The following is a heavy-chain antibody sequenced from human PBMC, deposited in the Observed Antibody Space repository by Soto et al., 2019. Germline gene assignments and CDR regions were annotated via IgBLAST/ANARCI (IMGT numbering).Heavy chain of an antibody. CDR2: IFWNDDK. V-gene: IGHV2-5*01. CDR3: AHSSGFGLVVSLGS. CDR1: GFSLSTGGVG. Sequence: QITLKESGPTLVKPTQTLTLTCTFSGFSLSTGGVGVGWIRQPPGKALEWLAVIFWNDDKRYSPSLKSRLTITKDTSKNQVVLTMTNMDPVDTATYYCAHSSGFGLVVSLGSWGQGTLVTVSS. J-gene: IGHJ5*02. D-gene: IGHD3-3*01.